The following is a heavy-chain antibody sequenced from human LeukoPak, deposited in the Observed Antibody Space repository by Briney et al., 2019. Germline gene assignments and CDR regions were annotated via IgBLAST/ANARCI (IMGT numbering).Heavy chain of an antibody. J-gene: IGHJ5*02. D-gene: IGHD3-22*01. CDR3: ARDYYDSSGYFNWFDP. Sequence: GRSLRLSCAASGFTFSSYAMHWVRQAPGKGLEWVAVISYDGSNKYYADSVKGRFTISRDNSKNTLYLQMNSLRAEDTAVYYCARDYYDSSGYFNWFDPWGQGTLVTVSS. CDR1: GFTFSSYA. CDR2: ISYDGSNK. V-gene: IGHV3-30-3*01.